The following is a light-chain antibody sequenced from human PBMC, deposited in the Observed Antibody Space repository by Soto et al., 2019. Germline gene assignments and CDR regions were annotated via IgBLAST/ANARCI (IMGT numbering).Light chain of an antibody. CDR1: SSDVGGYDY. V-gene: IGLV2-14*01. J-gene: IGLJ2*01. CDR3: SSYTSSSTVV. Sequence: QSALTQPASVSGSPGQSITISCTGTSSDVGGYDYVSWYQQHPGKAPKLMIYNVRNRPSGVSNRFSGSKAGNTASLTISGLQAEDEAAYYCSSYTSSSTVVFGGGTKVTV. CDR2: NVR.